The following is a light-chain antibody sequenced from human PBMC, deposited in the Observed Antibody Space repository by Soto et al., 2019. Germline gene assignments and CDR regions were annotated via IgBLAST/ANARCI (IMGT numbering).Light chain of an antibody. Sequence: QSALTQPPSVSGSPGQSVAISCSGSSSDVGSNNRVSWYQQSPGTAPKLMIYDVTNRPSGVPDRFSGSKSGNTASLTISGLQAEDEADYXCSSFTTSSTYVFGTGTKVTVL. J-gene: IGLJ1*01. CDR1: SSDVGSNNR. CDR3: SSFTTSSTYV. V-gene: IGLV2-18*02. CDR2: DVT.